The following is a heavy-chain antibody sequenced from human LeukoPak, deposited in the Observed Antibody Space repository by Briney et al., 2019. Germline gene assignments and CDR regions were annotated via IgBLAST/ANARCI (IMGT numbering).Heavy chain of an antibody. V-gene: IGHV3-7*01. J-gene: IGHJ4*02. D-gene: IGHD6-6*01. CDR3: ARGPNSNWSGLDF. CDR2: IKQDGSEK. CDR1: GFTFSSYW. Sequence: GGSLRLSCAASGFTFSSYWMSWVRQAPGKGLEWVANIKQDGSEKYYVDSVKGRFTISRDTAKNTLYLQVNTLRAEDTAVYYCARGPNSNWSGLDFWGQGTLLTVSS.